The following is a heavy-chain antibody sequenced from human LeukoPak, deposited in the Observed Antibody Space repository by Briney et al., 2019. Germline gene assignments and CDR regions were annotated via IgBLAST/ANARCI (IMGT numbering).Heavy chain of an antibody. CDR3: ARDRSLTGTSPDAFDI. D-gene: IGHD3-9*01. CDR2: ISYSGST. CDR1: GGSISSYY. J-gene: IGHJ3*02. Sequence: KASETMSLTCTVSGGSISSYYWSWIRQPPGKGLEWIGYISYSGSTNYNPSLKSRVTISVDTSKNQISLRLSSVTAADTAVYYCARDRSLTGTSPDAFDIWGQGTMVTVPS. V-gene: IGHV4-59*01.